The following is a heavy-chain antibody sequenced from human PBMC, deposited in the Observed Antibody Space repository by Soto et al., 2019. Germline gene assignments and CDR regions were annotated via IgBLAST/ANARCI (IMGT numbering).Heavy chain of an antibody. Sequence: VGSLRLSCVASGFAFSGSAVHWGRQASGKGLEWLGRIRTIANRYPTSYSASVKGRFTISRDDSKNTAYLQMNSLKTEDTAVYYCNTQVRAPVPSYSPDVQFDFRGQGPPV. D-gene: IGHD3-10*01. CDR2: IRTIANRYPT. CDR3: NTQVRAPVPSYSPDVQFDF. J-gene: IGHJ4*02. CDR1: GFAFSGSA. V-gene: IGHV3-73*01.